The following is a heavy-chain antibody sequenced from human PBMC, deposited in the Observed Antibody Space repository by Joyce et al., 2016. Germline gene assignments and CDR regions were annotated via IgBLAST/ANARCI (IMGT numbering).Heavy chain of an antibody. CDR1: GFTFSSYA. J-gene: IGHJ4*02. Sequence: EVRLLESGGGLVQPGGSPRLSCAASGFTFSSYAMNWVRQAPGKELEWVSAIRATGGSTYSADDVKVRFTISRDSTKNTLYLQMNSLRAEDTAVYYCAKSSGSGSTYYFDFWGQGTLVTVSS. D-gene: IGHD3-10*01. CDR2: IRATGGST. V-gene: IGHV3-23*01. CDR3: AKSSGSGSTYYFDF.